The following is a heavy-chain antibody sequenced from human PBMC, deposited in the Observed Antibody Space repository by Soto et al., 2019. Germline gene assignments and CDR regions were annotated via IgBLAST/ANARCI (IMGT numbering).Heavy chain of an antibody. V-gene: IGHV4-59*08. J-gene: IGHJ4*02. CDR1: GGSISSYY. CDR3: ARGSTGYSSSWYRY. CDR2: IYNSGST. Sequence: PSETLSLTCTVSGGSISSYYWSWIRQPPGKGLEWIGYIYNSGSTNYNPSHKSRVTITVDTSKNQFSLKLSSVTAADTAVYYCARGSTGYSSSWYRYWGQGTLVTVSS. D-gene: IGHD6-13*01.